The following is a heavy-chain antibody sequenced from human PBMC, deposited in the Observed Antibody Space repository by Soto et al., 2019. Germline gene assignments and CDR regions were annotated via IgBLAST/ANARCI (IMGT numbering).Heavy chain of an antibody. Sequence: ASVKVSCKASGYTFTSYGISWVRQAPGQGLEWMGWISAYNGNTNYAQKLQGRVTMTTDTSTSTAYMELRSLRSDDTAVYYCARDLWDSSGYYWFRPNWFDPWGQGTLVT. D-gene: IGHD3-22*01. CDR2: ISAYNGNT. CDR3: ARDLWDSSGYYWFRPNWFDP. J-gene: IGHJ5*02. V-gene: IGHV1-18*04. CDR1: GYTFTSYG.